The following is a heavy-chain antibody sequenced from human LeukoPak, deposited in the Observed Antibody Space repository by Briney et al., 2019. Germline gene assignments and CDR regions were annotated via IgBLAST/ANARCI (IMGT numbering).Heavy chain of an antibody. Sequence: ASVKVTCKASGYTFIDYYLHWLRQAPGQGLEWMGRINPNRGDTKPAQKFQGRVTMTRDTSISTAYMELSRLRSDDTAVYYCARDTSNYQTYYYYYYMDVWGKGTTVTVSS. CDR1: GYTFIDYY. CDR2: INPNRGDT. V-gene: IGHV1-2*06. CDR3: ARDTSNYQTYYYYYYMDV. J-gene: IGHJ6*03. D-gene: IGHD4-11*01.